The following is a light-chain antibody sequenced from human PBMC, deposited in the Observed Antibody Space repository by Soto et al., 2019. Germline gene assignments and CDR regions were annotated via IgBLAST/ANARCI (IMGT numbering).Light chain of an antibody. Sequence: DIQLTQSPPTLSASVGDRVTITCRASQPISSWLAWYHQKPGKAPNLLIFDASNLESGVPSRFSGSGSGTDFTLTISRLEPEDFAVYYCQQYGSSGTFGQGTKVDIK. CDR3: QQYGSSGT. CDR2: DAS. V-gene: IGKV1-5*01. CDR1: QPISSW. J-gene: IGKJ1*01.